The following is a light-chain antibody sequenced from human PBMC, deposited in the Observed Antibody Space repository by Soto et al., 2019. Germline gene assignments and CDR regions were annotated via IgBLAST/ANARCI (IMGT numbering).Light chain of an antibody. CDR2: GAS. J-gene: IGKJ1*01. Sequence: EIVFSQSPGTLSFSPGERATLSCRASQSVSSSYLAWYQQKFGQAPRLLIYGASSRATGIPDRFSGSGSGTDFTLTISRLETEDFAVYYCQQYGSSSWTFGQGTKVDIK. V-gene: IGKV3-20*01. CDR3: QQYGSSSWT. CDR1: QSVSSSY.